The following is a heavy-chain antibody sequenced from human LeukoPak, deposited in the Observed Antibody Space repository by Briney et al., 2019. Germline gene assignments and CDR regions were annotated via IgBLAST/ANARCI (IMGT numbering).Heavy chain of an antibody. V-gene: IGHV4-59*10. Sequence: SETLSLTCAVYGGSFSGYYWSWIRQPAGKGLEWVGRIYTSGSTNYNPSLKSRVTMSVDTSKNQFSLKLSSVTAADTAVYYCARKDWYFDLWGRGTLVTVSS. CDR2: IYTSGST. J-gene: IGHJ2*01. CDR3: ARKDWYFDL. CDR1: GGSFSGYY.